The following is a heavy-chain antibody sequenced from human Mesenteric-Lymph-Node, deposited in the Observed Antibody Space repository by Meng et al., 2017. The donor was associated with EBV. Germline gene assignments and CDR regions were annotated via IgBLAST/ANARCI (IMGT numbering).Heavy chain of an antibody. D-gene: IGHD3-10*01. CDR3: ARVTYYYNSGSRGWFDP. CDR2: IYFSGST. J-gene: IGHJ5*02. CDR1: GGSISSNSYY. Sequence: QLQLQESGPGLVKPSETLSLTCTVPGGSISSNSYYWAWIRQPPGKGLEWIGNIYFSGSTYYKSSLKSRVAISLDTSKNQFSLKLTSVTAADTAVYYCARVTYYYNSGSRGWFDPWGQGTLVTVSS. V-gene: IGHV4-39*07.